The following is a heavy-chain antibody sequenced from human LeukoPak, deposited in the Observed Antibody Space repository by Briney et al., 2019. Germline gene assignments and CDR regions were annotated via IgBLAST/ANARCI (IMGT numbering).Heavy chain of an antibody. CDR2: INYSGDT. D-gene: IGHD4/OR15-4a*01. V-gene: IGHV4-39*01. CDR3: ASESRVRLDY. CDR1: GDSILSSDYY. Sequence: PSETLSLTCSVSGDSILSSDYYWAWIRQPPGKGLEWIGSINYSGDTYYNPSLKSRVTISVDTSQNQYSLRLSSVTAADTAVYYCASESRVRLDYWGQGTLVTVSS. J-gene: IGHJ4*02.